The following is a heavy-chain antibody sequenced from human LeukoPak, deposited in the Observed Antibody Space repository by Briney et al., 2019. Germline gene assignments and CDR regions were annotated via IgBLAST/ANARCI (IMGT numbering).Heavy chain of an antibody. V-gene: IGHV3-30-3*01. Sequence: GGSLRLSCAASGFTFSSYAMHWVRQAPGKGLEWVAVISYDGSNKYYADSVKGRFTISRDNSKNTLYLQMNSLRAEDTAVYYCARELYYDIGVLPHDAFDIWGQGTMVTVSS. CDR2: ISYDGSNK. CDR1: GFTFSSYA. J-gene: IGHJ3*02. CDR3: ARELYYDIGVLPHDAFDI. D-gene: IGHD3-9*01.